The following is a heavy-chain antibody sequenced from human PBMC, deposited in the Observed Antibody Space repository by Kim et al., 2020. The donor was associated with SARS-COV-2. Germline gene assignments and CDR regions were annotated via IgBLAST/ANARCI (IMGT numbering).Heavy chain of an antibody. Sequence: ASVKVSCKASGYTFTSYGISWVRQAPGQGLEWMGWIISSNVTPNSAPKLQGRFTMPTSTSPIPPSIALRRLRSDAPAVYYCARDGGTRGALGDWGQG. CDR2: IISSNVTP. J-gene: IGHJ4*02. CDR1: GYTFTSYG. D-gene: IGHD3-10*01. CDR3: ARDGGTRGALGD. V-gene: IGHV1-18*04.